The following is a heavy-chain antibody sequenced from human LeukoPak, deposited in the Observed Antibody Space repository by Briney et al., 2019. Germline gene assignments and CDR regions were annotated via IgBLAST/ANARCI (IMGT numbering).Heavy chain of an antibody. CDR3: ARSYDFWSGYDAFDI. J-gene: IGHJ3*02. D-gene: IGHD3-3*01. Sequence: SETLSLTCTVSGGSISSYYWSWIRQPPGKGLEWIGYIYYSGSTNYNPSLKSRVTISVDTSKNQFSLKLSSVTAADTAVYYCARSYDFWSGYDAFDIWGQGTMVTVSP. CDR1: GGSISSYY. V-gene: IGHV4-59*01. CDR2: IYYSGST.